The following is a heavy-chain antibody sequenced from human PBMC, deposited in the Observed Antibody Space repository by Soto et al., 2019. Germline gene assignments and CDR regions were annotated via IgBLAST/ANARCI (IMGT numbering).Heavy chain of an antibody. Sequence: QVQLQESGPGLVRPTGTLSLTCAVSGGSISSSSWWSWVRQPPGKGLEWIGEIYHSGSTNYNPSLKSRVTIPVDKSKNQFSLKLSSVTAADTAVDYCATCDPYYDSSAMFGWGQGTLVTVSS. CDR3: ATCDPYYDSSAMFG. V-gene: IGHV4-4*02. CDR1: GGSISSSSW. CDR2: IYHSGST. J-gene: IGHJ4*02. D-gene: IGHD3-22*01.